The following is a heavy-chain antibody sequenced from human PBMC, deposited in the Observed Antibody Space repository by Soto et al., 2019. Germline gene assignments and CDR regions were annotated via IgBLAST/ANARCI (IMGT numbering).Heavy chain of an antibody. CDR1: GFTFSSYE. CDR3: ARGGYYGSGSYRYYYYGMDV. J-gene: IGHJ6*02. Sequence: HPGGSLRLSCAASGFTFSSYEMNWVRQAPGKGLEWVSYISSSGSTIYYADSVKGRFTISRDNAKNSLYLQMNSLRAEDTAVYYCARGGYYGSGSYRYYYYGMDVWGQGTKVTVYS. CDR2: ISSSGSTI. D-gene: IGHD3-10*01. V-gene: IGHV3-48*03.